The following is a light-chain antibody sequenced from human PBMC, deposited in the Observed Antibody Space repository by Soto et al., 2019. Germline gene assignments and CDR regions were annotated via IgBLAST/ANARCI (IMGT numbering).Light chain of an antibody. CDR3: QQYGSSPNT. J-gene: IGKJ2*01. CDR1: QSISSSS. CDR2: GAS. V-gene: IGKV3-20*01. Sequence: EIVLTQSPGTLSLSPGERDTLSCRASQSISSSSLAWYQQKPGQAPRLLIYGASSRATGMPDRFGGSGSGTDFTLTISRLEPEDVAVYYCQQYGSSPNTFGQGTKLEIK.